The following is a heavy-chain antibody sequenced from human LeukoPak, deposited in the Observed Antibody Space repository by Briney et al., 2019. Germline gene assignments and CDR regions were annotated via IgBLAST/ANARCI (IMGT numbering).Heavy chain of an antibody. J-gene: IGHJ6*04. Sequence: GGSLRLSCAASGFTFSSYSMSWVRQAPGKGLEWVSSISSSSRYISYADSVKGRFTISRDNAKNSLSLQMSSLRAEDTAVYYCAELGITMIGGVWGKGTTVTISS. V-gene: IGHV3-21*01. D-gene: IGHD3-10*02. CDR1: GFTFSSYS. CDR2: ISSSSRYI. CDR3: AELGITMIGGV.